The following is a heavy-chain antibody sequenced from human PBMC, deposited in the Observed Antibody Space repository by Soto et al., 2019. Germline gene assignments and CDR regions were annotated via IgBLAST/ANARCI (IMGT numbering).Heavy chain of an antibody. D-gene: IGHD1-1*01. CDR2: ISSSSSTI. V-gene: IGHV3-48*02. J-gene: IGHJ4*02. CDR1: GFTFRSYS. CDR3: ARVKSRNWNPEDY. Sequence: EVQLVESGGGLVQPGGSLRLSCAASGFTFRSYSMNWVRQAPGKGLEWVSYISSSSSTIYYADSVKGRFTISRDNAKNSLYLQMNSLRDEDTAVYYCARVKSRNWNPEDYWGQGTLVTVSS.